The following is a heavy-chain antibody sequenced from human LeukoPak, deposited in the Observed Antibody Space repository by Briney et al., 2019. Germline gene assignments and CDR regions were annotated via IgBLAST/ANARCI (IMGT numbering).Heavy chain of an antibody. CDR3: ARGIVVVPAAAEGSSWFDP. CDR1: GYSISSGYY. V-gene: IGHV4-38-2*01. J-gene: IGHJ5*02. CDR2: IYHSGST. Sequence: PSETLSLTCAVSGYSISSGYYWGWIRRPPGKGLEWIGSIYHSGSTYYNPSLKSRVTISVDTSKNQFSLKLSSVTAADTAVYYCARGIVVVPAAAEGSSWFDPWGQGTLVTVSS. D-gene: IGHD2-2*01.